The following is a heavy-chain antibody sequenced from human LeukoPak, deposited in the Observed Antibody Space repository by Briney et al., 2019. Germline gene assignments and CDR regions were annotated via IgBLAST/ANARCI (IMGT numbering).Heavy chain of an antibody. CDR2: IRSRAYGETT. D-gene: IGHD2-15*01. CDR1: GFTFGDYG. V-gene: IGHV3-49*04. J-gene: IGHJ4*02. Sequence: GGSLRLSCTASGFTFGDYGMSWVRQAPGKGLQWVGFIRSRAYGETTDYAASVKGRFIISRGDSKTIAYLQMNSLTAEDTAVYYWTRVVVTQRWSFDYWGQGTLVTVSS. CDR3: TRVVVTQRWSFDY.